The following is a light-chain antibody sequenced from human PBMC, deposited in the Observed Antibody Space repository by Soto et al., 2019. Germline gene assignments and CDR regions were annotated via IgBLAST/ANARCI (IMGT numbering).Light chain of an antibody. CDR1: QFIDSY. V-gene: IGKV1-39*01. CDR3: QQSYSTTRT. CDR2: AAS. J-gene: IGKJ1*01. Sequence: DIQLTQSPTSLSASVGDRVTIAGRASQFIDSYLNWYQQKPGKAPKLLIYAASSLQSGVSSRFSGSGSGTDFTLTINSLQPEDFATYYCQQSYSTTRTFGQGTKVEIK.